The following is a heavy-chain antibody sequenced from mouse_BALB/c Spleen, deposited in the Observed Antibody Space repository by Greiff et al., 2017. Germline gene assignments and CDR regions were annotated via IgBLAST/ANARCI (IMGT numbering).Heavy chain of an antibody. Sequence: VQLQQSGAELARPGASVKLSCKASGYTFTSYWMQWVKQRPGQGLEWIGAIYPGDGDTRYTQKFKGKATLTADKSSSTAYMQLSSLASEDSAVYYCARTYYGNYFDYWGQGTTLTVSS. V-gene: IGHV1-87*01. CDR2: IYPGDGDT. J-gene: IGHJ2*01. CDR3: ARTYYGNYFDY. D-gene: IGHD2-10*01. CDR1: GYTFTSYW.